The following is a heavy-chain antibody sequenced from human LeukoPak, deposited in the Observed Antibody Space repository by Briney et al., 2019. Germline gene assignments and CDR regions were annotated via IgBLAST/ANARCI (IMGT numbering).Heavy chain of an antibody. J-gene: IGHJ4*02. D-gene: IGHD3-22*01. CDR3: ASQDASIYSESSTSPTYSD. V-gene: IGHV1-69*05. CDR1: GGTFTNYA. CDR2: IIPIFDSA. Sequence: SVKVSCKASGGTFTNYAFNWVRQAPGQGLEWMGRIIPIFDSAHYAQRFRGRITITTDESSTTAYMTLSSLTSDDTAVYYCASQDASIYSESSTSPTYSDWGQGTLVTVSS.